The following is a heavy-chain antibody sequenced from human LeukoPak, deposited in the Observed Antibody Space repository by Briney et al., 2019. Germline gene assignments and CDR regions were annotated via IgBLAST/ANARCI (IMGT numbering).Heavy chain of an antibody. D-gene: IGHD2-15*01. CDR3: ARRHCSGGSCYSHYYYMDV. J-gene: IGHJ6*03. CDR1: GFTFSSYW. CDR2: IKQDGSEK. V-gene: IGHV3-7*01. Sequence: GGSLRLSCAASGFTFSSYWMSWVRQAPGKGLEWVANIKQDGSEKYYVDSVKGRFTISRDNAKNSLYLQMNSPRAEDTAVYYCARRHCSGGSCYSHYYYMDVWGKGTTVTVSS.